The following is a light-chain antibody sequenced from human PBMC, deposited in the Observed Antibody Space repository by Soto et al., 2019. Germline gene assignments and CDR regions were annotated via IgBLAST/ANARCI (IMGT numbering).Light chain of an antibody. CDR1: SSDVGGYNS. CDR3: SSYAISNTRV. V-gene: IGLV2-14*03. J-gene: IGLJ2*01. CDR2: DVS. Sequence: QSAVTQPASVSGSPGQTITISCTGTSSDVGGYNSVSWYQQYPGKAPQLLIYDVSYRPSGISSRFSGSKSGNTASLTVSGLQADDEADYYCSSYAISNTRVFGGGTKLTVL.